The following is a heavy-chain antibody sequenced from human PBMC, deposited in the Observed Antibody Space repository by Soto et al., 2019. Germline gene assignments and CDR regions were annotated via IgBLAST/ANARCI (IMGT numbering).Heavy chain of an antibody. CDR3: ARGDRGGFDL. CDR1: GFTFDYYW. CDR2: IHSDGTTT. V-gene: IGHV3-74*01. Sequence: EVQLVESGGGLVQPGESLRLSCAASGFTFDYYWMHWVRQATGKGLVWVSRIHSDGTTTTYADSVKGRFTNSRDNARNTVSPQMSSLRAEDTAVYYCARGDRGGFDLWGHGTVVTVSS. D-gene: IGHD3-10*01. J-gene: IGHJ3*01.